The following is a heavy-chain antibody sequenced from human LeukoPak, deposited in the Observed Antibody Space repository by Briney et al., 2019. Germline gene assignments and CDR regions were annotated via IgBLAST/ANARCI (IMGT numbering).Heavy chain of an antibody. Sequence: GGSLRLSCVASGFTFGKYWMSWVRQAPGKGLEWVANIKLDGSEKNYVDSVKGRFTISRDNTKNSLYLQMNSLRVEDTAVFYCARDQYDTWSRRGNFDSWGQGTPVIVSS. V-gene: IGHV3-7*03. J-gene: IGHJ4*02. CDR2: IKLDGSEK. D-gene: IGHD3-3*01. CDR1: GFTFGKYW. CDR3: ARDQYDTWSRRGNFDS.